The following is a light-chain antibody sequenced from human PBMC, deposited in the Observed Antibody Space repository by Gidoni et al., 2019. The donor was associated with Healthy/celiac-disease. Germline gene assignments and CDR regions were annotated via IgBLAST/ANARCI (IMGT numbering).Light chain of an antibody. CDR2: AAS. V-gene: IGKV1-39*01. CDR3: HQSYRTPLT. CDR1: QSLSSY. J-gene: IGKJ1*01. Sequence: DIQMTQSPSARSGSVEDRVNITCRASQSLSSYLNWYQQKPGKAPKLLIYAASSLQSGVPSRFSGRGSCIYFTFTIIRLQPEDFATHHWHQSYRTPLTFGQGTKVEIK.